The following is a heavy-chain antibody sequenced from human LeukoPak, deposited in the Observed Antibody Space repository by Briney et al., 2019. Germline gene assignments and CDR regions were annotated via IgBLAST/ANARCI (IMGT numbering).Heavy chain of an antibody. Sequence: GGSLRLSCAASGINFSNAWLTWVRQAPGKGLEWVAVISYDGSNKYYADSVKGRFTISRDNSKNTLYLQMNSLRAEDTAVYYCAREGIDYWGQGTLVTVSS. D-gene: IGHD6-13*01. CDR3: AREGIDY. CDR1: GINFSNAW. CDR2: ISYDGSNK. V-gene: IGHV3-30-3*01. J-gene: IGHJ4*02.